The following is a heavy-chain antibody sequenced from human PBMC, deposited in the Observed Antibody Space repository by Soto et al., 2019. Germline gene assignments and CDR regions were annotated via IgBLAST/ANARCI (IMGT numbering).Heavy chain of an antibody. D-gene: IGHD4-17*01. CDR1: GFTFSSYG. J-gene: IGHJ5*02. V-gene: IGHV3-33*01. CDR2: IWYDGSNK. Sequence: QVQLVESGGGVVQPGRSLRLSCAASGFTFSSYGMHWVRQAPGKGLEWVAVIWYDGSNKYYADSVKGRFTISRDNSKNTLYLQMNSLRAEDTAVYYCARDNDYGDYVSFGWFDPWGLGTLVTVSS. CDR3: ARDNDYGDYVSFGWFDP.